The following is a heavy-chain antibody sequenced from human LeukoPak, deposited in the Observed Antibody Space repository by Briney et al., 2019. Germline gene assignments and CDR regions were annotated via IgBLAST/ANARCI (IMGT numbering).Heavy chain of an antibody. D-gene: IGHD2-2*01. V-gene: IGHV1-69*13. CDR2: IIPIFGTA. J-gene: IGHJ5*02. CDR1: GGTFSSYA. CDR3: ARGSHLRDIVVVPAAIDVNWFDP. Sequence: SVKVSCKASGGTFSSYAISWVRQAPGQGLEWMGGIIPIFGTANYAQKFQGRVTITADESTSTAYMELSSLRSEDTAVYYCARGSHLRDIVVVPAAIDVNWFDPWGQGTLVTVSS.